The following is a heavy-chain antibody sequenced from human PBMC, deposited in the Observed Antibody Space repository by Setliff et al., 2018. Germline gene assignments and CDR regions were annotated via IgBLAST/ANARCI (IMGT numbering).Heavy chain of an antibody. J-gene: IGHJ4*02. Sequence: PSETLSLTCTVSGGSISTYYWSWIRQTPVKGLEWIGYVYYSGTTNYNPLFKSRVTISVDRPENQFSLKLSSVTAADTGVYYCARDSALHSYHYDSSGYLDYWGQGALVTVSS. CDR1: GGSISTYY. CDR2: VYYSGTT. V-gene: IGHV4-59*01. CDR3: ARDSALHSYHYDSSGYLDY. D-gene: IGHD3-22*01.